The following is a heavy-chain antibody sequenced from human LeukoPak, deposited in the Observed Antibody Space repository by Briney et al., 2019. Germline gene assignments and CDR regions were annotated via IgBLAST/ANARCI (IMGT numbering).Heavy chain of an antibody. J-gene: IGHJ3*01. CDR1: GFTFSSYG. CDR3: AKDGDYYDSSGSFISP. CDR2: IRYDGSNK. Sequence: GGSLRLSCAASGFTFSSYGMHWVRQAPGKGLEWVAFIRYDGSNKYYADSVKGRFTISRDNSKNTLYLQMNSLRAEDTAVYYCAKDGDYYDSSGSFISPWGQGTMVTASS. D-gene: IGHD3-22*01. V-gene: IGHV3-30*02.